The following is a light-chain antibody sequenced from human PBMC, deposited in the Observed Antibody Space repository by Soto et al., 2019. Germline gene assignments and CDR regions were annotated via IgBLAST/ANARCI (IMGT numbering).Light chain of an antibody. V-gene: IGKV2-30*01. CDR1: QSLVKSDGDTY. J-gene: IGKJ2*01. CDR2: KVS. CDR3: MQGAHWPYT. Sequence: DVVMTQSPLSLTVTLGQPASISCRSSQSLVKSDGDTYLNWFQQRPGESPGRLIYKVSNRDSEVPDRFSGSGSGTDFTLKISRVEAEDVGVYYCMQGAHWPYTFGQGTKLEIK.